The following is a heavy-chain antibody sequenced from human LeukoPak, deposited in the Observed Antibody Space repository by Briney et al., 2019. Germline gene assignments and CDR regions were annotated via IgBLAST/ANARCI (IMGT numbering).Heavy chain of an antibody. Sequence: ASVKVSCKASGYTFTGYYMHWVRQAPGQGLEWMGIINPSGGSTNYAQKFQDRVTMTTDTSTSTAYMELRSLRSDDTAVYYCARGYGDYYWSFDLWGRGTLVTVSS. D-gene: IGHD4-17*01. V-gene: IGHV1-46*01. CDR2: INPSGGST. J-gene: IGHJ2*01. CDR1: GYTFTGYY. CDR3: ARGYGDYYWSFDL.